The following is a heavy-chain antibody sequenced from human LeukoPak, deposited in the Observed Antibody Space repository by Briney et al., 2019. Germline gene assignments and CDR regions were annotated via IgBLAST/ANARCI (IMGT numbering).Heavy chain of an antibody. V-gene: IGHV4-61*02. J-gene: IGHJ4*02. D-gene: IGHD6-13*01. CDR2: IYTSGST. CDR1: GGSISSGSYY. CDR3: ARDWGPSAATPYYFDH. Sequence: SETLSLTCTVSGGSISSGSYYWSWIRQPAGKGLEWIGRIYTSGSTNYNPSLKSRVTISVDTSKNQFSLKLSSVTAADTAVYYCARDWGPSAATPYYFDHWGQGTLVTVSS.